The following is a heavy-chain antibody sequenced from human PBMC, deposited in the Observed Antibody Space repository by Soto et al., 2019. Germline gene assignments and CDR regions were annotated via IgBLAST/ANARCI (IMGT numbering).Heavy chain of an antibody. CDR3: AKASAVMVYAPMFDY. CDR2: VWHDGKTK. J-gene: IGHJ4*02. CDR1: GFTFSNYG. D-gene: IGHD2-8*01. Sequence: GGSLRLSCAASGFTFSNYGMHWVRQAPGKGLEWVAVVWHDGKTKYYADSVEGRFTISRDNSRNTLFLQMNSLRAEDTAVYYCAKASAVMVYAPMFDYWGQGTLVTVSS. V-gene: IGHV3-30*02.